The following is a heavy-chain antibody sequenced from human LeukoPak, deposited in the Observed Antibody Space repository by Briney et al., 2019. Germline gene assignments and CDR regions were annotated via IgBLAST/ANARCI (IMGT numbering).Heavy chain of an antibody. Sequence: SETLSLTCTVSGGPISSYYWSWIRQPPGKGLEWIGYIYYSGSTNYNPSLKSRVTISVDTSKNQFSLKLSSVTAADTAVYYCAREESDDYYYYYMDVWGKGTTVTISS. CDR1: GGPISSYY. CDR3: AREESDDYYYYYMDV. CDR2: IYYSGST. D-gene: IGHD3-3*01. J-gene: IGHJ6*03. V-gene: IGHV4-59*12.